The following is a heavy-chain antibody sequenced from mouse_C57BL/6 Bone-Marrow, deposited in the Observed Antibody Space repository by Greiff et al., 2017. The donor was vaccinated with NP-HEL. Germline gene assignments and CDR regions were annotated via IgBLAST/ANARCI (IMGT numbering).Heavy chain of an antibody. J-gene: IGHJ3*01. V-gene: IGHV1-56*01. CDR2: IFPGSGST. CDR1: GYTFTSHW. CDR3: ARTYGKGSGFAY. D-gene: IGHD2-1*01. Sequence: QVQLQQSGPELVRPGASVKISCKAPGYTFTSHWMQWVSQRPGQGLEWIGEIFPGSGSTYYNEKFKGKATLTVDSSSSTAYMQLSSLTSEDSAVYFCARTYGKGSGFAYWGQGTLVTVSA.